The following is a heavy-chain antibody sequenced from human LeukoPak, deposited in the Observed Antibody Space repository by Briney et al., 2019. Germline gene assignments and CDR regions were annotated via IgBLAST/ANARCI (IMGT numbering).Heavy chain of an antibody. CDR1: GFTFSSYS. Sequence: AGGSLRLSCAASGFTFSSYSMNWVRQAPGKGLEWVSSISSSSSYIYYADSVKGRFTISRDNAKNSLYLQMNSLRAEDTAVYYCARPNSGSLDYWGQGTLVTVSS. J-gene: IGHJ4*02. D-gene: IGHD1-26*01. CDR3: ARPNSGSLDY. CDR2: ISSSSSYI. V-gene: IGHV3-21*01.